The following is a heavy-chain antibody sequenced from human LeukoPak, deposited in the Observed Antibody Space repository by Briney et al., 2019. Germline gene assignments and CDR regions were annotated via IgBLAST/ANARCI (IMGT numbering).Heavy chain of an antibody. CDR2: IGGSGDKT. J-gene: IGHJ4*02. D-gene: IGHD6-19*01. V-gene: IGHV3-23*01. CDR1: GFTFNRNA. Sequence: GGSLRLSCAASGFTFNRNAISWVRQAPGKGLEWVSTIGGSGDKTFYADSVKGRFTISRDNSKNMLHLQMSSLTGEDTALYYCVRRGDASSGWGGHDYWGQGALVTVSS. CDR3: VRRGDASSGWGGHDY.